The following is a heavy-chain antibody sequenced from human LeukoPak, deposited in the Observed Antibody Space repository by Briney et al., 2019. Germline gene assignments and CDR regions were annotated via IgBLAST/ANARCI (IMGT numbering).Heavy chain of an antibody. CDR1: GYTFTGYY. CDR3: ARRDRGAYGALNFDY. Sequence: ASVKVSCKASGYTFTGYYMHWVRQAPGQGLEWMGWINPNSGGTNYAQKFQGGVTMTRDTSISTAYMELSSLGSDDTAVYYCARRDRGAYGALNFDYWGQGTLVTVSS. D-gene: IGHD3-10*01. J-gene: IGHJ4*02. V-gene: IGHV1-2*02. CDR2: INPNSGGT.